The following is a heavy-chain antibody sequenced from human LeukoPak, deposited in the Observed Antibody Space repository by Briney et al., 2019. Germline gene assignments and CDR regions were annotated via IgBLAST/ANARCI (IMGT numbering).Heavy chain of an antibody. Sequence: GGSLRLSCAASGFTFSSYSMNWVRQAPGKGLEWVSSISSSSSYIYYADSVKGRFTISRDNAKNSLYLQMNSLRAEDTAVYYCARDGGRCIYSYGQSPIWGQGTMVTVSS. CDR2: ISSSSSYI. CDR1: GFTFSSYS. CDR3: ARDGGRCIYSYGQSPI. J-gene: IGHJ3*02. V-gene: IGHV3-21*01. D-gene: IGHD5-18*01.